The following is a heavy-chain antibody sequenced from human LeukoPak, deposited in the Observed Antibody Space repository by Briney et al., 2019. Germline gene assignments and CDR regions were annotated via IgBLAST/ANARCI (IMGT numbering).Heavy chain of an antibody. CDR2: ISGSGRST. CDR1: GFTFSSYA. J-gene: IGHJ4*02. V-gene: IGHV3-23*01. Sequence: QPGGSLRLSCAASGFTFSSYAMSWVRQAPGKGLEWVSAISGSGRSTDYADSVKGRFTISRDNSKNTLYLQMNSLRAEDTAVYYCAKSIGAGSLERRLLDYWGQGTLVTVSS. D-gene: IGHD1-1*01. CDR3: AKSIGAGSLERRLLDY.